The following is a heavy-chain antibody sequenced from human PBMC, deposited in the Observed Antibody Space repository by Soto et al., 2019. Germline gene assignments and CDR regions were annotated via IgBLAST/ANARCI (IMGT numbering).Heavy chain of an antibody. Sequence: ETLSLTCSVSGGSVTNINYFWAWIRQSPGKGLEWIANIYYTGTTFYNPSLRSRVSMTIDASKNRFSLNLSSVTASDTALYYCARHEYVSSSYDLLDVWGRGAMVTVSS. J-gene: IGHJ3*01. CDR2: IYYTGTT. CDR3: ARHEYVSSSYDLLDV. CDR1: GGSVTNINYF. D-gene: IGHD3-22*01. V-gene: IGHV4-39*01.